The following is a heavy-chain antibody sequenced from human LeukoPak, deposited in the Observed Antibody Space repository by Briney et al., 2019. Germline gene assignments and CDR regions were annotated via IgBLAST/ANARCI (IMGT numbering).Heavy chain of an antibody. Sequence: PGGSLRLSCAASGFIFTDYAIYWVRQAPGEGLEYVSGISGNGGTTYFANSVKGGFTISRDNSKYTLYLQMGSLRPDDVAVYYCARYEVTTLDAFDIWGQGTLVTVSS. CDR3: ARYEVTTLDAFDI. J-gene: IGHJ3*02. V-gene: IGHV3-64*01. CDR2: ISGNGGTT. D-gene: IGHD2/OR15-2a*01. CDR1: GFIFTDYA.